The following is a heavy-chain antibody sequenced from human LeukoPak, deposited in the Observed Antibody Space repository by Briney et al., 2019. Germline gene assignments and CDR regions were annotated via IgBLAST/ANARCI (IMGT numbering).Heavy chain of an antibody. D-gene: IGHD3-22*01. CDR1: GFTFSSYS. CDR3: ARGGYYDSSGYLRLWYFDL. V-gene: IGHV3-21*01. J-gene: IGHJ2*01. CDR2: ISSSSSYI. Sequence: PGGSLRLSCAASGFTFSSYSMNWVRQAPGKGLEWVSFISSSSSYIYYADSVKGRFTISRDNAKNSLYLQMNSLRAEDTAVYYCARGGYYDSSGYLRLWYFDLWGRGTLVTVSS.